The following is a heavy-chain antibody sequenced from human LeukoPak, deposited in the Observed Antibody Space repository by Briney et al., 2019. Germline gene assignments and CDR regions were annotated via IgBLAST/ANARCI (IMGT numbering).Heavy chain of an antibody. Sequence: KTSETLSLTCIVSGGSISSSTYYWGWIRQPPGKGLEWIGSIYYSESTYYNPSLKSRVTISADMTKNQFSLKLTSVTAADTALYYCARLLTIFGVVDYWDQGTLVTVSS. CDR2: IYYSEST. CDR3: ARLLTIFGVVDY. D-gene: IGHD3-3*01. V-gene: IGHV4-39*01. CDR1: GGSISSSTYY. J-gene: IGHJ4*02.